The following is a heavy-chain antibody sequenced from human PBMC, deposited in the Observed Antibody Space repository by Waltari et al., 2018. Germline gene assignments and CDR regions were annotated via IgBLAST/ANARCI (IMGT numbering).Heavy chain of an antibody. D-gene: IGHD2-15*01. V-gene: IGHV1-69-2*01. CDR1: ECPLPDHD. CDR2: VDPEDGET. J-gene: IGHJ5*02. Sequence: EVQPVQSGDEVKKPGATVQLHCKVSECPLPDHDLHAAQPAPGKGLEWMGLVDPEDGETIYAEKFQGRVTITADTSTDTAYMELSSLRSEDTAVYYCATAFGRIVAEQNWFDPWGQGTLVTVSS. CDR3: ATAFGRIVAEQNWFDP.